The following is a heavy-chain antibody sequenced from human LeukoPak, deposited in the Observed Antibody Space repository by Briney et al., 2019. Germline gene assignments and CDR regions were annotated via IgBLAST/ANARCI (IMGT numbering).Heavy chain of an antibody. CDR3: ARGGDYYDSSGYYYDY. D-gene: IGHD3-22*01. CDR2: IKPSGGST. V-gene: IGHV1-46*01. CDR1: GYTFTSCY. Sequence: ASVKVSCKASGYTFTSCYMHWVRQAPGQGLEWMGIIKPSGGSTSYAQKFQGRVTMTRDTSTSTVYMELSSLRSEDTAVYYCARGGDYYDSSGYYYDYWGQGTLVTVSS. J-gene: IGHJ4*02.